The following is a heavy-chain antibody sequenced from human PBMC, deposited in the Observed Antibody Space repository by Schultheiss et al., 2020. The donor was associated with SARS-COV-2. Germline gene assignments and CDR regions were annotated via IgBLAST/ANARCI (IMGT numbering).Heavy chain of an antibody. V-gene: IGHV4-61*01. CDR3: AREMATTFDY. D-gene: IGHD5-24*01. Sequence: SQTLSLTCPVSGGSVTSDSYYWSWIRQPPGKGLEWIGTIYYSGSTYYNPSLKSRVTISVDTSKNQFSLKLSSVTAADTAVYYCAREMATTFDYWGQGTLVTVSS. CDR1: GGSVTSDSYY. CDR2: IYYSGST. J-gene: IGHJ4*02.